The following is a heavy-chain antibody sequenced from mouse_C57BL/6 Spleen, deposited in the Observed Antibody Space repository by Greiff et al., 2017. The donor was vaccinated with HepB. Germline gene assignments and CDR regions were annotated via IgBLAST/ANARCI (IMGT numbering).Heavy chain of an antibody. Sequence: QVQLQQPGAELVKPGASVKVSCKASGYTFTSYWMHWVKQRPGQGLEWIGRIHPSDSDTNYNQKFKGKATLTVDKSSSTAYMQLSSLTSEDAAVYYYAILYDYDVRVFFDYWGKGTTLTVSS. CDR3: AILYDYDVRVFFDY. V-gene: IGHV1-74*01. D-gene: IGHD2-4*01. J-gene: IGHJ2*01. CDR1: GYTFTSYW. CDR2: IHPSDSDT.